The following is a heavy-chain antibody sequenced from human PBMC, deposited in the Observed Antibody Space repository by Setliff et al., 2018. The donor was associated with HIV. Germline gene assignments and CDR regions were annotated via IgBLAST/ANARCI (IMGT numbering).Heavy chain of an antibody. J-gene: IGHJ1*01. CDR3: AREYYDILTGYYRVRYFQH. Sequence: ASVKVSCKASGYTFTGYYMHWVRQAPGQGLEWMGRINPNSGGTNYAQKFQGRVTMTRDTSISTAYMELSRLRSDDTAVYYCAREYYDILTGYYRVRYFQHWGQGTQVTVSS. D-gene: IGHD3-9*01. V-gene: IGHV1-2*06. CDR1: GYTFTGYY. CDR2: INPNSGGT.